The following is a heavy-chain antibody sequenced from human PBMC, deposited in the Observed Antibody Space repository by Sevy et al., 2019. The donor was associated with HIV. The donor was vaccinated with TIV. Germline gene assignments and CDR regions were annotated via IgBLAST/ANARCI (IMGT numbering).Heavy chain of an antibody. CDR1: GFTFSSYW. CDR2: IKQDGSEK. V-gene: IGHV3-7*01. D-gene: IGHD3-16*02. CDR3: AREPIMITFGGVIVYFDY. Sequence: GGSRRLSCAASGFTFSSYWMSWVRQAPGKGLEWVANIKQDGSEKYYVDSVKGRFTISRDNAKNSLYLQMNSLRAEDTAVYYCAREPIMITFGGVIVYFDYWGQGTLVTVSS. J-gene: IGHJ4*02.